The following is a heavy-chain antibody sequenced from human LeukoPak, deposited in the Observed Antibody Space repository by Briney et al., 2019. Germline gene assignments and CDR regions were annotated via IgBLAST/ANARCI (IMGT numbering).Heavy chain of an antibody. CDR3: ARVGWELRGVGSYFDY. CDR1: GFTFSSYA. D-gene: IGHD1-26*01. Sequence: GACLRPACAASGFTFSSYAIHSVRQAPGKGLEWVANIKQDGSEKYYVDSVKGRFTISRDHAKNSLYLQMNSLRAEDTAVYYCARVGWELRGVGSYFDYWGQGTLVTVSS. CDR2: IKQDGSEK. J-gene: IGHJ4*02. V-gene: IGHV3-7*01.